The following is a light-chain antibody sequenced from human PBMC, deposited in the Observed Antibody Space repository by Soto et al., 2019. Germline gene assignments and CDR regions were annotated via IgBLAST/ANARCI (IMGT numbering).Light chain of an antibody. CDR1: QGIRKV. CDR3: LQHNSYPWT. J-gene: IGKJ1*01. V-gene: IGKV1-17*01. CDR2: ASS. Sequence: DIQMAHSPSSLSATVGDRVTITCRASQGIRKVLGWYQQKPGKAPKRLIYASSSLQRGVPARFSGSAAGTESTLTISGLQSEDFATYYCLQHNSYPWTLGQGTKVDIK.